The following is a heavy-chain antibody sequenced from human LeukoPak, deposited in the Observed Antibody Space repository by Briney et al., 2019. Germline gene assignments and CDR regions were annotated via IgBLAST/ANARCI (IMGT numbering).Heavy chain of an antibody. D-gene: IGHD6-19*01. V-gene: IGHV3-7*01. Sequence: PGGSLRLSCAASGFTLSIYWMSWVRQAPGKGLEWVANIIQDGSEKYYVDSVKGRFTISRDNAKNSLYLQMNSLTAEDTAVYYCASGLGAVAGTWGQGTLLTVSS. CDR2: IIQDGSEK. CDR3: ASGLGAVAGT. CDR1: GFTLSIYW. J-gene: IGHJ5*02.